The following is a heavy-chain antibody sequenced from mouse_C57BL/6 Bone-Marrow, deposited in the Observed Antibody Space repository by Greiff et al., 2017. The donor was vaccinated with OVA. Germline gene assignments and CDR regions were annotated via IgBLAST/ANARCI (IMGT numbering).Heavy chain of an antibody. CDR1: GFSLTSYG. D-gene: IGHD2-1*01. CDR3: AKNEGYYGNYNAMDY. CDR2: IWSGGST. J-gene: IGHJ4*01. V-gene: IGHV2-4*01. Sequence: VMLVESGPGLVQPSQSLSITCTVSGFSLTSYGVHWVRQPPGKGLEWLGVIWSGGSTDYNAAFISRLSISKDNSKSQVFFKMNSLQADDTAIYYCAKNEGYYGNYNAMDYWGRGTSVTVSS.